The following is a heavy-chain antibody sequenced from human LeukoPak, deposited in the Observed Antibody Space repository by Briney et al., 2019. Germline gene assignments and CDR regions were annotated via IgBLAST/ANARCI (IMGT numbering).Heavy chain of an antibody. Sequence: TGGSLRLSCTASGFTFSAYAMMWVRPAPGKGPEWVSAIRGGGTSEFYADSVKGRFRISRDNSKDTLFLQMNSLRAEDTAVYYCARDPNGDYIGAFDMWGPGTMVTVSS. CDR3: ARDPNGDYIGAFDM. CDR2: IRGGGTSE. CDR1: GFTFSAYA. D-gene: IGHD4-17*01. V-gene: IGHV3-23*01. J-gene: IGHJ3*02.